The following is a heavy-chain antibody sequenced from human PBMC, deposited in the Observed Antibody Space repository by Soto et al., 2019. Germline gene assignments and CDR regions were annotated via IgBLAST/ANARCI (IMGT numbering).Heavy chain of an antibody. J-gene: IGHJ4*02. D-gene: IGHD2-2*01. CDR1: GFTFSSYS. Sequence: EVQLVESGGGLVKPGGSLSLSCAASGFTFSSYSMNWVRQAPGKGLEWVSSISSSSSYIYYADSVKGRFTISRDNAKNSLYLQMNSLRAEDTAVYYCARAYCSSTSCYLFPDYWGQGTLVTVSS. V-gene: IGHV3-21*01. CDR2: ISSSSSYI. CDR3: ARAYCSSTSCYLFPDY.